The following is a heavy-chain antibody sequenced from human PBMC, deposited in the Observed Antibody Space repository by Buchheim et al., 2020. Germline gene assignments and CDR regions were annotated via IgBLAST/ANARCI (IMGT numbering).Heavy chain of an antibody. CDR3: ARAIDLYHFEY. CDR1: GASISSAVYY. D-gene: IGHD2-2*01. Sequence: QVQLQESGPGLVKPSQTLSLTCSVSGASISSAVYYWSWVRQHPEKGLEWIGYIYYSESPHYNPSLKSRVTISVDTSKNQFSLKLSSVTAADTAVYYCARAIDLYHFEYWGQGTL. V-gene: IGHV4-31*03. J-gene: IGHJ4*02. CDR2: IYYSESP.